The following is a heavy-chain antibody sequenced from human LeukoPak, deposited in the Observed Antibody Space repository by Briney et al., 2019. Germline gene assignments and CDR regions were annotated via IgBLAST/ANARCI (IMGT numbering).Heavy chain of an antibody. CDR2: ISGGGDTT. Sequence: GGSLTLSCAASGFTFSRYAMSWVRQAPGKGLAWVSTISGGGDTTYYADSVKGRFTISRDNSKNTLYLQMNSLRAEDRAVYYCAKESPHFDYWGQGTLVTVSS. CDR1: GFTFSRYA. J-gene: IGHJ4*02. CDR3: AKESPHFDY. V-gene: IGHV3-23*01.